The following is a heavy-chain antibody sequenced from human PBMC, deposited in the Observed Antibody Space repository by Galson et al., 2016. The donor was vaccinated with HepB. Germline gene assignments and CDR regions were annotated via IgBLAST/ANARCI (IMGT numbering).Heavy chain of an antibody. J-gene: IGHJ4*02. D-gene: IGHD6-19*01. CDR1: GFTFDDHA. Sequence: SLRLSCAASGFTFDDHAMHWVRQAPGKGLECVANINEDGSGKYYMDSVKGRFTISRDNAKNSLYLQMNSVRAEDTAVYYCAPPKRIAVDANAYWGQGTLVTVSS. CDR2: INEDGSGK. CDR3: APPKRIAVDANAY. V-gene: IGHV3-7*01.